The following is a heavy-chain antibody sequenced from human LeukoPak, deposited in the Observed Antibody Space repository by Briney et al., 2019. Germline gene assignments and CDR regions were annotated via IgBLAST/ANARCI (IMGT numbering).Heavy chain of an antibody. CDR1: GGSISSGTYY. V-gene: IGHV4-61*02. D-gene: IGHD1-14*01. CDR2: LYASENT. J-gene: IGHJ4*02. Sequence: SETLSLTCTVSGGSISSGTYYWTWIRQPAGKGLEWIGRLYASENTSYNPSLQSRVTISVDTSKNQSSLKLSSVTAADTAFYYCARGYPFDYWGQGILVTVSS. CDR3: ARGYPFDY.